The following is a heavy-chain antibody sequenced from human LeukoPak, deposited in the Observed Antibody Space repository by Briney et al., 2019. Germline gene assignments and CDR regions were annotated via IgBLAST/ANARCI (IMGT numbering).Heavy chain of an antibody. CDR2: IIPILGIA. CDR3: ASPPADYYDSRDYFDF. CDR1: GGTFSSHV. Sequence: SVKVSCKASGGTFSSHVISWVRQAPGQGLEWMGRIIPILGIANYAQKFQGRVTITADKSTSTAYMELSSLRSEDTAVYYCASPPADYYDSRDYFDFWGQGTLVTVSS. D-gene: IGHD3-22*01. J-gene: IGHJ4*02. V-gene: IGHV1-69*04.